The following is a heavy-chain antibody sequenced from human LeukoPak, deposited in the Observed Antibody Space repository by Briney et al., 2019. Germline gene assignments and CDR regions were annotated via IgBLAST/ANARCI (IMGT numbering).Heavy chain of an antibody. V-gene: IGHV4-4*07. CDR3: ARSTYSGSYSSFDY. Sequence: SETLSLTCTVSGGSISSYYWSWIRQPAGKGLEWIGRIYTSGSTNYNPSLKSRVTMSVDTSKNQFSLKLSSVTAADTAVYYCARSTYSGSYSSFDYWGQGTLVTVSS. CDR1: GGSISSYY. J-gene: IGHJ4*02. CDR2: IYTSGST. D-gene: IGHD1-26*01.